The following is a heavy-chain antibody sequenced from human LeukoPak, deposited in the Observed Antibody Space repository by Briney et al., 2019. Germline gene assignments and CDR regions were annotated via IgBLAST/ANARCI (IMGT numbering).Heavy chain of an antibody. CDR1: GGSISSYY. V-gene: IGHV4-59*01. J-gene: IGHJ4*02. Sequence: SETLSLTCTVSGGSISSYYWSWIRQPPGKGLEWIGYIYYSGSTTYHPSLKSRVTISVDTSKNQFSLKLSSVTAADTAVYYCARHYYGSGSYLYFDYWGQGTLVTVSS. CDR2: IYYSGST. CDR3: ARHYYGSGSYLYFDY. D-gene: IGHD3-10*01.